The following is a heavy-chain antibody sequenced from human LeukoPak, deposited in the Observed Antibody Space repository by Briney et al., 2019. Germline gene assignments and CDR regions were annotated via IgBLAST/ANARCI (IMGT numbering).Heavy chain of an antibody. J-gene: IGHJ4*02. CDR1: GGSISGPY. V-gene: IGHV4-59*08. Sequence: NPSETLSLTCTVSGGSISGPYWSWIRQPPGKGLEWIAYVYYSGDTNYNPSLKSRAAISLDTSKNQFSLTVTSVTAADTAIYYCARHTYARPFDFWGQGTLVTVSS. CDR2: VYYSGDT. CDR3: ARHTYARPFDF. D-gene: IGHD6-6*01.